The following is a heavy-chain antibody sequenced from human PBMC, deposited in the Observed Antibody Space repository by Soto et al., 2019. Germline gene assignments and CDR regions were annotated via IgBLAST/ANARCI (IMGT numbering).Heavy chain of an antibody. CDR1: GYSFTSYW. Sequence: GESLKISCKGSGYSFTSYWIGWVRQMPGKGLEWMGIIYPGDSDTRYSPSFQGQATISAGKSISTAYLQWSSLKASDTAMYYCARHPTAAGGLFYGMDVWGQGTTVTVSS. J-gene: IGHJ6*02. CDR2: IYPGDSDT. D-gene: IGHD6-13*01. CDR3: ARHPTAAGGLFYGMDV. V-gene: IGHV5-51*01.